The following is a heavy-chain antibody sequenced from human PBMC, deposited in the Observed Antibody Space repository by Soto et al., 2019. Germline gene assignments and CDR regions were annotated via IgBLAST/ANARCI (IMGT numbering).Heavy chain of an antibody. J-gene: IGHJ4*01. CDR2: VKSKTDGGTT. D-gene: IGHD3-9*01. CDR1: GVIFSTAW. Sequence: GGSLRLSCAASGVIFSTAWINWVRQAPGKGLEWVGRVKSKTDGGTTDFAEPVKCRFAISRDDSKSMVYLELNSLHAEHAAIYYCTSDSCLTNIIVLFDYWGHGTLVTVSS. CDR3: TSDSCLTNIIVLFDY. V-gene: IGHV3-15*07.